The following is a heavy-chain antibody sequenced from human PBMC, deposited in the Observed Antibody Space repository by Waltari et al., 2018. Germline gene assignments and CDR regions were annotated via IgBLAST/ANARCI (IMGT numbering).Heavy chain of an antibody. V-gene: IGHV1-69*14. Sequence: QVQLVQSGDEVKKPGSSVKVCCKVSGGACRRFAIGWVRQAPGQGLEWIGGIIPLFDSTNYAQNFQGRVTIIADKSTNTAYMELSSLRSEDTAIYFCARGDYSNYELDYWCQGTLVTVSS. CDR1: GGACRRFA. CDR3: ARGDYSNYELDY. CDR2: IIPLFDST. J-gene: IGHJ4*02. D-gene: IGHD4-4*01.